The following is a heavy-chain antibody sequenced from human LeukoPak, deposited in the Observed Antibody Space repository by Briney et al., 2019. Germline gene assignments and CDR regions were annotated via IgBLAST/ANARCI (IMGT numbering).Heavy chain of an antibody. V-gene: IGHV3-74*01. CDR2: INLDGRSA. CDR1: GFSFRSYW. D-gene: IGHD2-21*01. CDR3: VRDVWGDRDGFFEY. Sequence: QPGGSLRLSCAASGFSFRSYWMHWVRQAPGKGLVWVSRINLDGRSASYADSVTGRFTMSRDNAKNTLYLQMDSLRAEDTAVYYCVRDVWGDRDGFFEYWGQGTLVTVAS. J-gene: IGHJ4*02.